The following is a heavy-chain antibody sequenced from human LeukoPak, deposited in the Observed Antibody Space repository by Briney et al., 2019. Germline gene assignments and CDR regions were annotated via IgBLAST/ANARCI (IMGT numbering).Heavy chain of an antibody. CDR1: GFTVSSNY. CDR2: IYKSAIT. D-gene: IGHD3-10*01. V-gene: IGHV3-53*01. CDR3: VKDRVDGSGSQFDS. Sequence: GGSLRLSCAASGFTVSSNYMTWVRQAPGKGLEWVSVIYKSAITYYADTVRGRFTISRDNAKNSLYLQMNSLRADDTAVYYCVKDRVDGSGSQFDSWGQGSLVIVSS. J-gene: IGHJ4*02.